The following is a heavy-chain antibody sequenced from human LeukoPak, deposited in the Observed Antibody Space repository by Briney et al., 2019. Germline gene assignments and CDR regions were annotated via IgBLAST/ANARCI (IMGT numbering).Heavy chain of an antibody. V-gene: IGHV3-30-3*01. Sequence: PGGSLRLSCAASGFTFSSYAMHWVRQAPGEGLERVAVISYDGSNKYYADSVKGRFTISRDNSKNTLYLQMNSLRAEDTAVYYCARDTTVTPFDYWGQGTLVTVSS. D-gene: IGHD4-17*01. CDR1: GFTFSSYA. CDR3: ARDTTVTPFDY. J-gene: IGHJ4*02. CDR2: ISYDGSNK.